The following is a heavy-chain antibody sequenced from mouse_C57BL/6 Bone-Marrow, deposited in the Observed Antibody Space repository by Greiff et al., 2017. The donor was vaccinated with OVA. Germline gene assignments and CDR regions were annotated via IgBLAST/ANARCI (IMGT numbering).Heavy chain of an antibody. D-gene: IGHD2-4*01. J-gene: IGHJ3*01. V-gene: IGHV1-82*01. CDR1: GYAFSSSW. Sequence: QVQLQQSGPELVKPGASVKISCKASGYAFSSSWMNWVKQRPGKGLEWIGRIYPGDGDTNSNGKFKGKATLTADKSSSTAYMQLSSLTAEDSAVDFCARDDYLAWFAYWGRGTGVTVSA. CDR3: ARDDYLAWFAY. CDR2: IYPGDGDT.